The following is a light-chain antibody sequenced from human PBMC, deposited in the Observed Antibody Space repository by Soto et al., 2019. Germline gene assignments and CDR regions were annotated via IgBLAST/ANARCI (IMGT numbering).Light chain of an antibody. V-gene: IGKV3-20*01. J-gene: IGKJ2*01. CDR1: QSVSSSY. CDR3: QQYGSSPYT. CDR2: GAS. Sequence: EIVLTQSPGTQSLSPGERATLSCRASQSVSSSYLAWYQQKPGQAPRVLIYGASSRGTGIPDRFSGSGSGTDFTLTISRLEPEDFAVYYCQQYGSSPYTFGQGTKLEIK.